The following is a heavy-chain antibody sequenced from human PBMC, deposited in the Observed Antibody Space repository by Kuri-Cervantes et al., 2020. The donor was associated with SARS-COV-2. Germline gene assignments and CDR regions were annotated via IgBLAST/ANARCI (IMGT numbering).Heavy chain of an antibody. J-gene: IGHJ4*02. V-gene: IGHV4-59*01. CDR3: ARVYSDSSGYYEVRFFDY. CDR1: GGPISSYY. D-gene: IGHD3-22*01. Sequence: GSLRPSCPVSGGPISSYYWSWIRQPPGKGLEWNGYIYYSGSTNYNPSLKSRVTISVNTSKNQFSLKLSSVTAADTAVYYCARVYSDSSGYYEVRFFDYWGQGTLVTVSS. CDR2: IYYSGST.